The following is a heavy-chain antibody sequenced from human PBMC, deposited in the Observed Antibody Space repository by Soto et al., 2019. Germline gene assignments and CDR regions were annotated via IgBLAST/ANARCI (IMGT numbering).Heavy chain of an antibody. CDR3: ARESEDLTSNFDY. CDR1: GFTFTRYS. Sequence: GSLRLSCAASGFTFTRYSMNWVRQAPGKGLEWVSSISSTTNYIYYADSMKGRFTVSRDSAKNSVYLEMNSLSAEDTAVYYCARESEDLTSNFDYWGQGTLVTVSS. J-gene: IGHJ4*02. V-gene: IGHV3-21*01. CDR2: ISSTTNYI.